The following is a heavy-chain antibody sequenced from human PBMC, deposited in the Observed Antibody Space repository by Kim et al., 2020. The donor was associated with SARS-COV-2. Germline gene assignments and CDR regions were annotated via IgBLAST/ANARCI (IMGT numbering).Heavy chain of an antibody. CDR2: IKSKTGGGTT. D-gene: IGHD2-15*01. CDR3: TAPPMSGGSCYHY. Sequence: GGSLRLSCAASGFTFSNAWMSWVRQAPGKGLEWVGRIKSKTGGGTTDYAAPVKGRFTISRDDSKNTLYLQMNSLKTEDTAVYYCTAPPMSGGSCYHYWGQGTLVTVSS. J-gene: IGHJ4*02. V-gene: IGHV3-15*01. CDR1: GFTFSNAW.